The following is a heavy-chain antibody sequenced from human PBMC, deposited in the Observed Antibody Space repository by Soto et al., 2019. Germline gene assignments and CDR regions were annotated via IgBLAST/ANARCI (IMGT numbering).Heavy chain of an antibody. CDR1: GFTFSSYA. Sequence: GESLKISCAASGFTFSSYAMHWVRQAPGKGLEWVAVISYDGSNKYYADSVKGRFTISRDNSKNTLYLQMNSLRAEDTAVYYCARDLLTPREYYYDSSGYYDYWGQGTLVTVSS. D-gene: IGHD3-22*01. CDR3: ARDLLTPREYYYDSSGYYDY. CDR2: ISYDGSNK. J-gene: IGHJ4*02. V-gene: IGHV3-30*04.